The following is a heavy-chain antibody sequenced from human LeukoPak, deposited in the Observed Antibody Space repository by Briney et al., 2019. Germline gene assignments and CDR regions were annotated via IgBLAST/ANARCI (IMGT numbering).Heavy chain of an antibody. J-gene: IGHJ5*02. D-gene: IGHD3-3*01. CDR3: ARETITIFGVVITPSGFDP. V-gene: IGHV4-61*02. Sequence: SQTLSLTCTVSGGSISSGSYYWSWIRQPAGKGLEWIGRIYTSGSTNYNPSLKSRVTISVDTSKNQFSLKLSSVTAADTAVYYCARETITIFGVVITPSGFDPWGQGTLVTVSS. CDR1: GGSISSGSYY. CDR2: IYTSGST.